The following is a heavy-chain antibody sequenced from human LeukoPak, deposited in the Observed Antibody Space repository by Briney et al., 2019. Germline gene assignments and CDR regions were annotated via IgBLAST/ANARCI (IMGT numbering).Heavy chain of an antibody. CDR3: VKDVHYLGSYRESLDP. J-gene: IGHJ5*02. V-gene: IGHV3-30*02. CDR2: LDYTGNNQ. CDR1: GFTFKNYG. Sequence: GGSLRLSCATSGFTFKNYGMPWVRQAPGEGLEWVTFLDYTGNNQYYADSMKGRLTISRDNSKNTVFLQMNNLRLEDTAIYYCVKDVHYLGSYRESLDPWGQGTLVTVSS. D-gene: IGHD3-10*01.